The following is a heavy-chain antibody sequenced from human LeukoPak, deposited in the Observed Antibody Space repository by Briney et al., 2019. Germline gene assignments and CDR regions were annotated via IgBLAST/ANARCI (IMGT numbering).Heavy chain of an antibody. V-gene: IGHV3-23*01. CDR2: ISGSGGST. D-gene: IGHD6-19*01. J-gene: IGHJ4*02. Sequence: PGGSLRLSCAASGFTFSSYAMSWVRQAPGKGLEWVSAISGSGGSTYYADSVKGRFTISRDNSKNTLYLQMNSRRAEDTAVYYCAKGLSGWPGPYIDYWGQGTLVTVSS. CDR1: GFTFSSYA. CDR3: AKGLSGWPGPYIDY.